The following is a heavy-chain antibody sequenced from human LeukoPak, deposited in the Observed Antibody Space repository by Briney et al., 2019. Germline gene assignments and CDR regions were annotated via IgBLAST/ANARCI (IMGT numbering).Heavy chain of an antibody. Sequence: GASVKVSCKASGYTFTSYSIHWVRQAPGQGLEWMGWISAKKGNTNYAQKFQGRVTMTTDTSTSTAYMELRSLRSDDTAVYYCARDDQHAHYYGMDVWGQGTTVTVSS. V-gene: IGHV1-18*04. CDR2: ISAKKGNT. CDR1: GYTFTSYS. J-gene: IGHJ6*02. CDR3: ARDDQHAHYYGMDV. D-gene: IGHD6-13*01.